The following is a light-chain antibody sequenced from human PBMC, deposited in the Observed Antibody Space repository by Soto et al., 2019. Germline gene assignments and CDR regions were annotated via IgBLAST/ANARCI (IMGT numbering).Light chain of an antibody. J-gene: IGLJ3*02. CDR2: EVS. Sequence: QSVLTQPPSASGSPGQSVTISCTGTSSDVGGYNYVSWYQKHPGKAPKLMIYEVSKRPSGVPDRFSGSKSGNTASLTVSGLQAEDEADYYCTSYAGDTSLGVLGGGTKLTVL. CDR3: TSYAGDTSLGV. CDR1: SSDVGGYNY. V-gene: IGLV2-8*01.